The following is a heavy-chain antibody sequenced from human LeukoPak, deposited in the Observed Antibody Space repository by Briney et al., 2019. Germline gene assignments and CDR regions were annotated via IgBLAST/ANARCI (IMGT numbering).Heavy chain of an antibody. CDR1: GGSIISGSYY. D-gene: IGHD3-22*01. V-gene: IGHV4-61*02. CDR3: ARITTSTKGSYYYYMDV. J-gene: IGHJ6*03. CDR2: IYTSGST. Sequence: SETLSLTCTVSGGSIISGSYYWSWIRQPAGKGLEWIGRIYTSGSTNYNPSLKSRVTISVDASKNQFSLKLSSVTAADTAVYYCARITTSTKGSYYYYMDVWGKGTTVTVSS.